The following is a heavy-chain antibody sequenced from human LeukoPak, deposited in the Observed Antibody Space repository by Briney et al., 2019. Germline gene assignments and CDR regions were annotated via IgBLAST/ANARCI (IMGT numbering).Heavy chain of an antibody. CDR1: GFTVSSNY. CDR2: IYSGGST. D-gene: IGHD2-2*01. J-gene: IGHJ6*03. V-gene: IGHV3-53*01. Sequence: GGSLRLSCAASGFTVSSNYMSWVRQAPGKGLEWVSVIYSGGSTYYADSVKGRFTISRDNSKNTLYLQMNSLRAEDTAVYYCATHPQDIVVVPAAISRPIYYYMDVWGKGTTVTVSS. CDR3: ATHPQDIVVVPAAISRPIYYYMDV.